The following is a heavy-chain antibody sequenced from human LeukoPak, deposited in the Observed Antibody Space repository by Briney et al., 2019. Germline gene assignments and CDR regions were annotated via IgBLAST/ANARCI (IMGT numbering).Heavy chain of an antibody. J-gene: IGHJ4*02. V-gene: IGHV3-20*04. CDR1: GFAFDEHG. CDR2: ITWSGGST. CDR3: ARAPITGPFYFDY. D-gene: IGHD1-14*01. Sequence: GVSLRLSCTASGFAFDEHGVSWVREVRGKGLEWVFGITWSGGSTGYADPLRGRFTISRDNAKNSLYLQMDSLRAEDTALYYCARAPITGPFYFDYWGQGTLVTVSS.